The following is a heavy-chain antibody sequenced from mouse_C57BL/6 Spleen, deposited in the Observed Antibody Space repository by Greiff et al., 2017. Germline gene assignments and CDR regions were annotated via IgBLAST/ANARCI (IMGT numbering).Heavy chain of an antibody. CDR3: ARPGDYGAWFAA. CDR2: IRNKANNHAT. Sequence: DVKLQESGGGLVQPGGSMKLSCAASGFTFSDAWMDWVRQSPEKGLEWVAEIRNKANNHATYYAESVLGRFTISRDDSKSRVNLQMNGLRAEDTGIYDCARPGDYGAWFAAWGQGTLVTVSA. J-gene: IGHJ3*01. CDR1: GFTFSDAW. D-gene: IGHD2-4*01. V-gene: IGHV6-6*01.